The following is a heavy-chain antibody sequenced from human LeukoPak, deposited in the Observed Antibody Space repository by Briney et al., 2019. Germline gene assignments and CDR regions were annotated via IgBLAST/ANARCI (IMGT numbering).Heavy chain of an antibody. J-gene: IGHJ4*02. D-gene: IGHD3-22*01. CDR3: ARGDYYDSSGYYFRYYFDY. V-gene: IGHV3-23*01. Sequence: PGGSLRLSCAASGFTFSSYAMSWVRQAPGKGLEWVSAISSSGGSTYYADSVKGRFTISRDNSKNTLYLQMNSLRAEDTAVYYCARGDYYDSSGYYFRYYFDYWGQGTLVTVSS. CDR2: ISSSGGST. CDR1: GFTFSSYA.